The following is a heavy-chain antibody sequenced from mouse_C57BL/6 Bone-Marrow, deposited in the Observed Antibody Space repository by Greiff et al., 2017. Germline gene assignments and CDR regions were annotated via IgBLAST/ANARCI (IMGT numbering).Heavy chain of an antibody. V-gene: IGHV1-82*01. J-gene: IGHJ2*01. CDR2: IYPGDGDT. CDR1: GYAFSSSW. Sequence: VQLQLSGPELVKPGASVKISCKASGYAFSSSWMNWVKQRPGKGLEWIGRIYPGDGDTNYNGKFKGKATLTADKSSSTAYMQLSSLTSEDSAVYFCARSLSFDYWGQGTTLTVSS. CDR3: ARSLSFDY.